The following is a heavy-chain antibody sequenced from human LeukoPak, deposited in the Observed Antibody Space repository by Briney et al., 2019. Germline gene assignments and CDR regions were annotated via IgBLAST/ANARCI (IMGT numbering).Heavy chain of an antibody. D-gene: IGHD6-19*01. CDR3: ARGPGDSSGWYLQH. V-gene: IGHV4-34*01. Sequence: SETLSLTCAVYGGSFSGYYWSWIRQPPVKALEWIGEINHSGSTNYNPSLRSRVTISVDTSKNQFSLKLSSVTAADTAVYYCARGPGDSSGWYLQHWGQGTLVTVSS. CDR1: GGSFSGYY. J-gene: IGHJ1*01. CDR2: INHSGST.